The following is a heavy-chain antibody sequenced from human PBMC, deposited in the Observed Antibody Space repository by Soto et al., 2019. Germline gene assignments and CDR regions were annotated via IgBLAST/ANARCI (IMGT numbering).Heavy chain of an antibody. J-gene: IGHJ5*02. V-gene: IGHV3-73*01. CDR2: IRSKANNYAT. CDR1: GLTFSGAT. CDR3: TPNEGIDTFAP. Sequence: GGSLRLSCAASGLTFSGATMHWVRQASGKGLEWVGRIRSKANNYATAYAASVQGRFTISRDDSKNTAYLQMNTLKTEDTAVYYCTPNEGIDTFAPWGQGTLVTVSS. D-gene: IGHD2-8*01.